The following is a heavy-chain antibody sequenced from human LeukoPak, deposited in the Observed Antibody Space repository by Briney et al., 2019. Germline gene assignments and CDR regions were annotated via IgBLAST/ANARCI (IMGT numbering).Heavy chain of an antibody. CDR2: IYTSGST. CDR3: ARDLSSGYDY. J-gene: IGHJ4*02. CDR1: GGSISSGSYY. V-gene: IGHV4-61*02. Sequence: PSETLSLTCTVSGGSISSGSYYWSWIRQPAGKGLEWIGRIYTSGSTNYNPSLKSRVTISVDTSKNQFSLKLSSVTAADTAVYYSARDLSSGYDYWGQGTLVTVSS. D-gene: IGHD3-22*01.